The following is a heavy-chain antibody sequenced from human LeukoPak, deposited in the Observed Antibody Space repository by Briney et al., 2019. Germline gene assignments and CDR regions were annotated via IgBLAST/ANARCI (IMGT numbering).Heavy chain of an antibody. CDR1: GYTFTSYD. J-gene: IGHJ5*02. Sequence: ASVKVSCKASGYTFTSYDMHWVRQAPGQGLEWMGIINPSGGSTSYAQKFQGRVTMTRDTSTSTVYMELSSLRSEDTAVYYCARDTNVGYYDILTGYYVKLNWFDPWGQGTLVTVSS. CDR3: ARDTNVGYYDILTGYYVKLNWFDP. D-gene: IGHD3-9*01. CDR2: INPSGGST. V-gene: IGHV1-46*01.